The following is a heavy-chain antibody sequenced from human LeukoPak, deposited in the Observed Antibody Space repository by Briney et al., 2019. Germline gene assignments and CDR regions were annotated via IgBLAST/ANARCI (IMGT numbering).Heavy chain of an antibody. V-gene: IGHV3-23*01. J-gene: IGHJ6*04. CDR2: ISGSGGRT. CDR1: GFTFSSYA. D-gene: IGHD2-2*01. Sequence: GGSLRVSCAASGFTFSSYAMSWVRQAPGKGLEWVSAISGSGGRTYYADSVKGRFTISRDNSKDTLYLQMNSLRAEDTAVYYCAKGVVPAASTYYYYYYGMDVWGKGTTVTVSS. CDR3: AKGVVPAASTYYYYYYGMDV.